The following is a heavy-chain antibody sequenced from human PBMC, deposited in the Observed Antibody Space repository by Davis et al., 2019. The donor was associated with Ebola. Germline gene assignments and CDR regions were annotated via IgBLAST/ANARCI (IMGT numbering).Heavy chain of an antibody. J-gene: IGHJ5*02. V-gene: IGHV4-31*03. CDR3: ARGGGFLEWLWGWFDP. D-gene: IGHD3-3*01. CDR1: GGSISSGGYY. Sequence: SETLSLTCTVSGGSISSGGYYWSWIRQHPGKGLEWIGSISYSGRTSYNPSLESRVTFSIDTSKNQFSLKLSSVTAADTAVYYCARGGGFLEWLWGWFDPWGQGTLVTVSS. CDR2: ISYSGRT.